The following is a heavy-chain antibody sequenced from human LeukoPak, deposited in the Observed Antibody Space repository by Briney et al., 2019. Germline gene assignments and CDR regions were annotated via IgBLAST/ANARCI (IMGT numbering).Heavy chain of an antibody. D-gene: IGHD3-3*01. V-gene: IGHV4-39*07. J-gene: IGHJ4*02. Sequence: PSETLSLTCTVSGGSISGSTYYWAWIRQPPGKGLEWIGSIFYSGLTYYKPSLESRVTMSVDMSKNQFSLKLSSVTAADTAVYYCAVGGGFWSGYWTPAIDYWGQGTLVTVSS. CDR3: AVGGGFWSGYWTPAIDY. CDR2: IFYSGLT. CDR1: GGSISGSTYY.